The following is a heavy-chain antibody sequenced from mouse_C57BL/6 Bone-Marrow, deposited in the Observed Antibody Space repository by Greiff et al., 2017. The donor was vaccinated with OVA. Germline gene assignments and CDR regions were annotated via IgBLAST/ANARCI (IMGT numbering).Heavy chain of an antibody. CDR2: ISSGGSYT. J-gene: IGHJ2*01. CDR3: ARRGVFDY. Sequence: EVKLVESGGDLVKPGGSLKLSCAASRFTFSSYGMSWVRQTPDKRLEWVATISSGGSYTYYPDSVKGRFTISRDNAKNTLYLQMSSLKSEDTAMYYCARRGVFDYWGQGTTLTVSS. V-gene: IGHV5-6*02. CDR1: RFTFSSYG.